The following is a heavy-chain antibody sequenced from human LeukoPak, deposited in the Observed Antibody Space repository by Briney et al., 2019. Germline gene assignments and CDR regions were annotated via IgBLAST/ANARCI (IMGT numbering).Heavy chain of an antibody. V-gene: IGHV3-74*01. J-gene: IGHJ3*02. CDR3: AKARGSSGDEAFDI. CDR1: GFTFSSYW. Sequence: PGGSLRLSCAASGFTFSSYWMHWVRQAPGKGLVWVSRINSDGSSTSYADSVKGRFTISRDNAKNTLYLQMNSLRAEDTAVYYCAKARGSSGDEAFDIWGQGTAVTVSS. CDR2: INSDGSST. D-gene: IGHD3-22*01.